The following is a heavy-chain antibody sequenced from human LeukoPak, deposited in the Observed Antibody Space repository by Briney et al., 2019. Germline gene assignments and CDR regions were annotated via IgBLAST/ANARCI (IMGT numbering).Heavy chain of an antibody. CDR2: INAGNGNT. Sequence: ASVKASCKASGYTFTSYAMHWVRQAPGQRLEWMGWINAGNGNTKYSQKFQGRVTITRDTSASTAYMELSSLKSEDTAVYYCAREDCSGGSCYSGYYYYYGMDVWGQGTTVTVSS. V-gene: IGHV1-3*01. CDR1: GYTFTSYA. D-gene: IGHD2-15*01. CDR3: AREDCSGGSCYSGYYYYYGMDV. J-gene: IGHJ6*02.